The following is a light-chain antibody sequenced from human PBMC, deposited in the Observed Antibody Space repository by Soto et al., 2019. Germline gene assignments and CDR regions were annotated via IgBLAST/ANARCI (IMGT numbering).Light chain of an antibody. J-gene: IGKJ1*01. CDR3: QQRSNFWT. CDR1: QSVSSN. Sequence: EIVLTQSPATLSLSPGERATLSCRASQSVSSNHLGWYQQKPGQAPRLLIYDASKRAAGIPARFSGSGSGKDFTLTISSLEPEDFAVYYCQQRSNFWTFGQGTKVDIK. CDR2: DAS. V-gene: IGKV3-11*01.